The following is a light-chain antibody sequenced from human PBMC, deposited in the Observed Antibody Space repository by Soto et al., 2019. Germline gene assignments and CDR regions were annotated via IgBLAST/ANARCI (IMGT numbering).Light chain of an antibody. J-gene: IGKJ4*01. Sequence: DIQMTQSPSSLSASLGDRVPITCRASQTISSYLNWYQQRPGKAPKILIYAASTLQSGVPSRFSGSGFGTDFTLTISSLQPEDSATYNCQQSPSTPLTFAGGTKA. V-gene: IGKV1-39*01. CDR2: AAS. CDR3: QQSPSTPLT. CDR1: QTISSY.